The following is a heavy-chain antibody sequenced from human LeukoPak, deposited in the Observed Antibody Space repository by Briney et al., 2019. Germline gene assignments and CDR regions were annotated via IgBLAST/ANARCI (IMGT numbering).Heavy chain of an antibody. CDR2: INPNSGCT. D-gene: IGHD5-12*01. V-gene: IGHV1-2*02. Sequence: GASVTVSYKASVYTFTRYYMHWVGQAPGQGREGMGWINPNSGCTNYAQKFHGIVIITSDTSISTAYMELSRLTSDDTAVYYCARDINGYDPDYWCQGTLVTVSS. CDR1: VYTFTRYY. J-gene: IGHJ4*02. CDR3: ARDINGYDPDY.